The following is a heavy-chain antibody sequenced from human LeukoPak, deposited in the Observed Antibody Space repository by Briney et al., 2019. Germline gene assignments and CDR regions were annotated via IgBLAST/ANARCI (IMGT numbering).Heavy chain of an antibody. J-gene: IGHJ4*02. Sequence: GGSLRLSSAASGFTFSSYSMNWVRQAPGKGLEWVSSISSSSSYIYYADSVKGRFTISRDNAKNSLYLQMNSLRAEDTAVYYCARELGYYYDSIGYWGQGTLVTVSS. D-gene: IGHD3-22*01. CDR1: GFTFSSYS. V-gene: IGHV3-21*01. CDR2: ISSSSSYI. CDR3: ARELGYYYDSIGY.